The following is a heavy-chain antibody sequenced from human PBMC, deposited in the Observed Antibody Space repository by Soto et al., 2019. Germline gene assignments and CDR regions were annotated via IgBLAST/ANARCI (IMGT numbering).Heavy chain of an antibody. J-gene: IGHJ4*02. V-gene: IGHV1-18*01. Sequence: QVQLVQSGSEVKKPGASVKVSCKASGYTFTSYGISWVRQAPGHGLEWMGRISAYNGNTNYAQKLQGRATRTTDTSTRTAYMELSSLRSDDTAVNYCARDAGVTVELYYWCQGTLITVSS. CDR1: GYTFTSYG. CDR2: ISAYNGNT. CDR3: ARDAGVTVELYY. D-gene: IGHD3-3*01.